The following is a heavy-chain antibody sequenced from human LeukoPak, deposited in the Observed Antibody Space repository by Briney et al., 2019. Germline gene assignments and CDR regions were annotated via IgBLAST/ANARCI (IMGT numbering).Heavy chain of an antibody. J-gene: IGHJ4*02. CDR1: GYPFTGYS. Sequence: ASVKVSCKASGYPFTGYSMHWVRQAPGQGLEWMGWINPNNGGTKFAEKFQGRITMTRDTSIRTAYMELSRLTSDDTAVYYCARISVAGVGARPEDDSWGQGTPVAVSS. D-gene: IGHD6-19*01. V-gene: IGHV1-2*02. CDR3: ARISVAGVGARPEDDS. CDR2: INPNNGGT.